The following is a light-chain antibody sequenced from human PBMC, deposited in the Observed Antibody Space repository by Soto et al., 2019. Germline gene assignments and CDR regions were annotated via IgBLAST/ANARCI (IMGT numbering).Light chain of an antibody. Sequence: IVLTQSPGTLSLSPGERVTLSCKASQSIGSADLAWFQQKPGQAPRLLIYGASTRATGIPDRFGGGGSGTDFTLTISSLEPEDFALYHCLQYDTSPLTFGGGTKVDI. CDR2: GAS. V-gene: IGKV3-20*01. CDR1: QSIGSAD. J-gene: IGKJ4*01. CDR3: LQYDTSPLT.